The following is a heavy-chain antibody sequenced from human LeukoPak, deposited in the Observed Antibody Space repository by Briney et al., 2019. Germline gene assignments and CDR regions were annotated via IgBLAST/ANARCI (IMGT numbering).Heavy chain of an antibody. J-gene: IGHJ4*02. CDR1: GFSFDDYG. Sequence: GGSLRLSCAASGFSFDDYGMTWVRQVPGKGLEWVSGINWNGGSTGYADSVKGRFTISRDNAKNSLYLQMDSLRAEDTALYYCARDWSGYSSGWSPLGHWGQGTLVTVSS. D-gene: IGHD6-19*01. V-gene: IGHV3-20*04. CDR3: ARDWSGYSSGWSPLGH. CDR2: INWNGGST.